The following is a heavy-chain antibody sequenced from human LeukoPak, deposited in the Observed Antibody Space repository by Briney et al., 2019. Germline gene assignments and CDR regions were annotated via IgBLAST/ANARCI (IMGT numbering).Heavy chain of an antibody. D-gene: IGHD3-10*01. CDR3: ARDLPHYYGSGHDY. CDR1: GFTFSSYS. J-gene: IGHJ4*02. Sequence: GGSLRLSCAASGFTFSSYSMNWVRQAPGKGLEWVSSISSSGRYIYYADSVKGRFTISRDNAKNSLYLQLNSLRAEDTAVYYCARDLPHYYGSGHDYWGQGTLVTVSS. CDR2: ISSSGRYI. V-gene: IGHV3-21*01.